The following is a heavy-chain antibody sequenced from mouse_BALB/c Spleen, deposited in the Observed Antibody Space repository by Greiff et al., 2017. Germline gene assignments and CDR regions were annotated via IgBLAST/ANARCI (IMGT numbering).Heavy chain of an antibody. J-gene: IGHJ4*01. CDR1: GFTFSSFG. Sequence: EVKVVESGGGLVQPGGSRKLSCAASGFTFSSFGMHWVRQAPEKGLEWVAYISSGSSTIYYADTVKGRFTISRDNPKNTLFLQMTSLRSEDTAMYVCARSLRGNAMDYWGQGTSVTVSS. CDR2: ISSGSSTI. V-gene: IGHV5-17*02. CDR3: ARSLRGNAMDY.